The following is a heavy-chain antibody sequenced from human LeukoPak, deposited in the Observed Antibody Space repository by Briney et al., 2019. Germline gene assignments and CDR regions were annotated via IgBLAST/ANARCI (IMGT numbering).Heavy chain of an antibody. D-gene: IGHD3-10*01. CDR3: ARRLGRKFGERFYYYHYMDV. J-gene: IGHJ6*03. Sequence: PSETLSLTCAVYGGSFSGYYRSWIRQPPGKGLEWIGEINHSRSTNYHPSLKSRVTISVDTSKNQFSLKLSSVTAADTAVYYCARRLGRKFGERFYYYHYMDVWGKGTTVTISS. V-gene: IGHV4-34*01. CDR2: INHSRST. CDR1: GGSFSGYY.